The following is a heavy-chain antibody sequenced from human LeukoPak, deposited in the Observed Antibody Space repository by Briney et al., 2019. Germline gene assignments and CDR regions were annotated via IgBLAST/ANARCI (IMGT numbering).Heavy chain of an antibody. D-gene: IGHD6-19*01. Sequence: SVKVSCKAPGGTFSSYAISWVRQAPGQGLEWMGGIIPIFGTANYAQKFQGRVTITADESTSTAYMELSSLRSEDTAVYYCARGVAVAGRAFDIWGQGTMVTVSS. CDR1: GGTFSSYA. V-gene: IGHV1-69*13. CDR3: ARGVAVAGRAFDI. J-gene: IGHJ3*02. CDR2: IIPIFGTA.